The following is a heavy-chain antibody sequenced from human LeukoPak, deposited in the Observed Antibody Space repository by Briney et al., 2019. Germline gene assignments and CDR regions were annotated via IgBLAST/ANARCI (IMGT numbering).Heavy chain of an antibody. Sequence: GGSLRLSCAASGFTYSSYAMSWVRQAPGKGLEWVSGISGSGTSTYYADSVKGRFTTSRDSSKNTVFLQMNSLRAEDTAVYYCAKGKVTPPFDYWGQGTLVTVSS. V-gene: IGHV3-23*01. D-gene: IGHD5-18*01. CDR3: AKGKVTPPFDY. J-gene: IGHJ4*02. CDR2: ISGSGTST. CDR1: GFTYSSYA.